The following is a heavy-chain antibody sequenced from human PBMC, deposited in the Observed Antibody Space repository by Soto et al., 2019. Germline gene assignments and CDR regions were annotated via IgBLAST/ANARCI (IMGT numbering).Heavy chain of an antibody. Sequence: GGCLRLSCATSGFSFLNHSMSWVQQHPGRGLEWVSYTSGTGGTIKYADSVKGRFTIIRDNAKNSLYLQMNSLRDEDTAVYYCARIPNFYDSAGYFDALDIWGQGTLVTVSS. CDR2: TSGTGGTI. CDR3: ARIPNFYDSAGYFDALDI. CDR1: GFSFLNHS. J-gene: IGHJ3*02. D-gene: IGHD3-22*01. V-gene: IGHV3-48*02.